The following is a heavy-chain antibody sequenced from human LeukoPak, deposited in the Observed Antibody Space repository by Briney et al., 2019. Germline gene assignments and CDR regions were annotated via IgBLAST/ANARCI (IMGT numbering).Heavy chain of an antibody. Sequence: ASVKVSCKASGYTFTGYYMHWVRQAPGQGLERMGWINPNSGGTNYAQKFQGRVTMTRDTSISTAYLELSRLRSDDTAVYYCAGEYSSSWYRFDYWGQGTLVTVSS. J-gene: IGHJ4*02. D-gene: IGHD6-13*01. CDR3: AGEYSSSWYRFDY. V-gene: IGHV1-2*02. CDR1: GYTFTGYY. CDR2: INPNSGGT.